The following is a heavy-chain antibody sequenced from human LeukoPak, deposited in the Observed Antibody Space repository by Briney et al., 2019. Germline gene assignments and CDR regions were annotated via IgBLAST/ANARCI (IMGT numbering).Heavy chain of an antibody. D-gene: IGHD3-10*02. Sequence: GGSLRLSCAASGFTFSSYYMSWVRQAPGKGLEWVSSITTSSIYIYYADSVKGRFTISRDSAKNSLYLQMNSLRAEDTAVYYCAELGITMIGGVWGKGTTVTISS. CDR2: ITTSSIYI. CDR1: GFTFSSYY. CDR3: AELGITMIGGV. J-gene: IGHJ6*04. V-gene: IGHV3-21*01.